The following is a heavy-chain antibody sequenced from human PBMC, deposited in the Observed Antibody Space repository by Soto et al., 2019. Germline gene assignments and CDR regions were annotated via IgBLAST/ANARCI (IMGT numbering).Heavy chain of an antibody. CDR1: GFTFSSYG. V-gene: IGHV3-33*01. CDR2: IWYDGSNK. CDR3: ARDWEYQLPEEGYGMDV. D-gene: IGHD2-2*01. Sequence: QVQLVESGGGVVQPGRSLRLSCAASGFTFSSYGMHWVRQAPGKGLEWVAVIWYDGSNKYYADSVKGRFTISRDNSKNTLYLQMNSLRAEDTAVYYCARDWEYQLPEEGYGMDVWAQGTTVTVSS. J-gene: IGHJ6*02.